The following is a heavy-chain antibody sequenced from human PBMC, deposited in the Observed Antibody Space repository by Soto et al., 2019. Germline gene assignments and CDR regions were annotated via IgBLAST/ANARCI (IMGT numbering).Heavy chain of an antibody. CDR1: GGSFDGYY. J-gene: IGHJ6*02. CDR3: ARGWSSSWYRLYYGMDV. D-gene: IGHD6-13*01. Sequence: PSETLSLTCALYGGSFDGYYWSWIRQSPGKGLEWIGEIHHSGSTKYNPSLKSRVTISVDTSKNQFSLKLSSVTAADTAVYYCARGWSSSWYRLYYGMDVWGQGTTVTVSS. V-gene: IGHV4-34*01. CDR2: IHHSGST.